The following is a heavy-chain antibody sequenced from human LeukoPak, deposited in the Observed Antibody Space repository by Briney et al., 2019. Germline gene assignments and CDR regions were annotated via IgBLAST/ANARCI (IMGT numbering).Heavy chain of an antibody. D-gene: IGHD6-13*01. J-gene: IGHJ3*02. Sequence: GGSLRLSCAASGFTFSSYSMNWVRQAPGKGLEWVSSISSSSSYIYYADSVKGRFTISRDNAKNSLYLQMNSLRAEDTAVYYCARDRAAGMTIDHAFDIWGQGTMVTVSS. V-gene: IGHV3-21*01. CDR1: GFTFSSYS. CDR2: ISSSSSYI. CDR3: ARDRAAGMTIDHAFDI.